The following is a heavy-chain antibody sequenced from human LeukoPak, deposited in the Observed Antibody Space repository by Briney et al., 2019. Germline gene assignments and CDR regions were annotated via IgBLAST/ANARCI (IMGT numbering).Heavy chain of an antibody. V-gene: IGHV4-39*07. CDR3: AREGHYYDSSGYYYGGYYFDY. CDR2: IFYSGST. CDR1: SGSISSSSYY. J-gene: IGHJ4*02. Sequence: SETLSLTCTVSSGSISSSSYYWGWLRQPPGKGLEWIGSIFYSGSTYYNPSLKSRVTISVDTSKNQFSLKLTSVTAADTAVYYCAREGHYYDSSGYYYGGYYFDYWGQGTLVAVSS. D-gene: IGHD3-22*01.